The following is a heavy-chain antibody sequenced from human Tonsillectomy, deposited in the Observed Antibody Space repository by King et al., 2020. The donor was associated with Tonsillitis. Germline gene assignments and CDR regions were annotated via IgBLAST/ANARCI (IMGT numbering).Heavy chain of an antibody. CDR3: AKSRTDNCSSTSCYLHFDL. Sequence: VQLVESGGGLVQPGGSLRLSCAASGCTFSSYAMSWVRQAPGKGLEWVAAISGSGGSTYYADAVKGRFTISSDNSKNTLLLQMNSLRAEDTAVYYCAKSRTDNCSSTSCYLHFDLWGPGTLVTVSS. V-gene: IGHV3-23*04. J-gene: IGHJ4*02. CDR1: GCTFSSYA. D-gene: IGHD2-2*01. CDR2: ISGSGGST.